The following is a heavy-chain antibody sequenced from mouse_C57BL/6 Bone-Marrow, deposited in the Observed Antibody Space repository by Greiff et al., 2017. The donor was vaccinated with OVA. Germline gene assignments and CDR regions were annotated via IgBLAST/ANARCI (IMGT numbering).Heavy chain of an antibody. D-gene: IGHD1-1*01. CDR3: ARCYVSSHFDY. Sequence: VKLMESGAALARPGASVQMSCQASCYTFTSYTMHLVKQRPGQGLEWIGYINPSSGYTKYNQKFKDKATLTADKSSSTAYMQLSSLTSEDSAVYYCARCYVSSHFDYWGQGTTLTVSS. CDR1: CYTFTSYT. CDR2: INPSSGYT. J-gene: IGHJ2*01. V-gene: IGHV1-4*01.